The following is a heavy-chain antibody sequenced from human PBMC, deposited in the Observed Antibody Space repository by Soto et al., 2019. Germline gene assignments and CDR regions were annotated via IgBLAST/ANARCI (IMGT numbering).Heavy chain of an antibody. V-gene: IGHV3-33*01. D-gene: IGHD6-13*01. CDR2: IWNDGSGY. J-gene: IGHJ6*02. Sequence: QVQLVESGGGVVQPGGSLRLSCAASGFTFNNYGMHWVRQAPGKGLEWVAVIWNDGSGYYYANSVKGRFTISRDNSKTALYLRMSSLRAEDTAVYFCARRQISPPTRGAAAARGGMDVWGHGTTVTVSS. CDR3: ARRQISPPTRGAAAARGGMDV. CDR1: GFTFNNYG.